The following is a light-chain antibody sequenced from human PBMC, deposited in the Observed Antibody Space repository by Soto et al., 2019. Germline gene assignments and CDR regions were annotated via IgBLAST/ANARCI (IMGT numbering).Light chain of an antibody. CDR1: SSNIGSNT. V-gene: IGLV1-44*01. CDR3: AAWDASLNGYV. J-gene: IGLJ1*01. CDR2: NDN. Sequence: QSALTQPPSASGTPGQRVTISCSGSSSNIGSNTVNWYQQLPGTAPKLLIYNDNQRPSGVPDRFSGSKSGTSASLAISGLQSGDEADYACAAWDASLNGYVFGTGTKVTVL.